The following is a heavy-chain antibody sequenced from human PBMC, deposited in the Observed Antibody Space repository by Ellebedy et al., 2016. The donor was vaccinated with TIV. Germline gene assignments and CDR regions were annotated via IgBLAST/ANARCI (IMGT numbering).Heavy chain of an antibody. D-gene: IGHD5-24*01. J-gene: IGHJ3*02. CDR2: ISSSSSTN. Sequence: GESLKISCAASGFNFNAYSIHWVRLAPGKGLEWISYISSSSSTNYYADSVKGRFTVSRDNAENSVYLQMKGLTDEDTAVYYCARDPEMRTLVKDALEMWGQGTMVTVSS. V-gene: IGHV3-48*02. CDR3: ARDPEMRTLVKDALEM. CDR1: GFNFNAYS.